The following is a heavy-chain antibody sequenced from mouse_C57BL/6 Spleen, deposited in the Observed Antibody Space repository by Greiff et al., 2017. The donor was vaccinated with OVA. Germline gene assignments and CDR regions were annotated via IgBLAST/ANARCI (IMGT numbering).Heavy chain of an antibody. V-gene: IGHV1-81*01. D-gene: IGHD1-1*01. CDR1: GYTFTSYG. Sequence: VQLQQSGAELARPGASVKLSCKASGYTFTSYGISWVKQRTGQGLEWIGEIYPRSGNTYYNEKFKGKATLTADKSSSTAYMELRSLTSEDSAVYFCARFSTTVVDAMDYWGQGTSVTVSS. J-gene: IGHJ4*01. CDR3: ARFSTTVVDAMDY. CDR2: IYPRSGNT.